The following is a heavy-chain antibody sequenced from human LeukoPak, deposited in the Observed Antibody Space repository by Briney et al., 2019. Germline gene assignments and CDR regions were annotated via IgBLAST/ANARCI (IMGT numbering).Heavy chain of an antibody. V-gene: IGHV4-34*01. Sequence: SETLSLTCAVYGGSFSGYYWSWIRQPPGKGLEWIGEINHSGSTNYNPSLKSRVTISVDTSKNQFSLKLSSVTAADTAVYYCAREGYCSSTSCYTDAFDIWGQGTMVTVPS. CDR1: GGSFSGYY. J-gene: IGHJ3*02. CDR3: AREGYCSSTSCYTDAFDI. D-gene: IGHD2-2*01. CDR2: INHSGST.